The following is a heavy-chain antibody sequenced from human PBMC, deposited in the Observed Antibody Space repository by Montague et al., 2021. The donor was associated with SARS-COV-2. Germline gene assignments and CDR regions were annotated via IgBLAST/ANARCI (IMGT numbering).Heavy chain of an antibody. J-gene: IGHJ6*03. CDR1: GGSFIGYS. Sequence: SETLSLTCAVYGGSFIGYSSRSIRQTPGKRLEWIGQIYHSVRNNYNPSLKSRATRSVDTPKNQFSLKLSSVTAADTALYYCRVVPAGIPKGPNFYYMDVWGKADTVTVS. CDR3: RVVPAGIPKGPNFYYMDV. CDR2: IYHSVRN. D-gene: IGHD2-2*02. V-gene: IGHV4-34*01.